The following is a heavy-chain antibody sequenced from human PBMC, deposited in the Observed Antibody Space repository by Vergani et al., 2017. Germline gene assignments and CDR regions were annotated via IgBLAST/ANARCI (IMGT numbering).Heavy chain of an antibody. V-gene: IGHV3-23*01. D-gene: IGHD1-26*01. Sequence: LLESGGGLVQPGGSLRLSCAASGFTFNIYAMRWVRQAPGKGLKWVSTISYNGGRTYYADSVTGRFTISRDNSKDTLFLQLKNLRAEDTAVYYCAKDYNIMGALDYWGQGTLVAVSS. CDR3: AKDYNIMGALDY. J-gene: IGHJ4*02. CDR1: GFTFNIYA. CDR2: ISYNGGRT.